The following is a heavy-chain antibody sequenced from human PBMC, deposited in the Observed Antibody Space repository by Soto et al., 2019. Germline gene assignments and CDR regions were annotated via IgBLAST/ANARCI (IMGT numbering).Heavy chain of an antibody. Sequence: WGSLRLSCAASGFTFSSYWMSWVRQAPGKGLEWVANIKQDGSEKYYVDSVKGRFTISRDNAKNSLYLQMNSLRAEDTAVYYCAREIVVVVAATYYFDYWGQGTLVTVS. V-gene: IGHV3-7*01. CDR1: GFTFSSYW. CDR2: IKQDGSEK. J-gene: IGHJ4*02. CDR3: AREIVVVVAATYYFDY. D-gene: IGHD2-15*01.